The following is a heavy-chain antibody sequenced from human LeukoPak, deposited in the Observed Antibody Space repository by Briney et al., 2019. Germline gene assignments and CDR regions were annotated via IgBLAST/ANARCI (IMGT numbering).Heavy chain of an antibody. Sequence: PGGSLRLSCAASGFTFSSYGMHWVRQAPGKGLEWVALISYDGDKKYYADSVKGRFTVSRDNSKNTLYVQMNSLRAEDTAVYYCAKHYDSGGYYYDYWGQGTLVTVS. CDR2: ISYDGDKK. D-gene: IGHD3-22*01. CDR1: GFTFSSYG. V-gene: IGHV3-30*18. J-gene: IGHJ4*02. CDR3: AKHYDSGGYYYDY.